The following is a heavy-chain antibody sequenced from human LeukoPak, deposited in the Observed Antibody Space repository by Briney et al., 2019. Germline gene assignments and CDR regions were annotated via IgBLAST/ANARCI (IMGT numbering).Heavy chain of an antibody. J-gene: IGHJ4*02. CDR2: ISGSGGST. D-gene: IGHD6-6*01. V-gene: IGHV3-23*01. Sequence: GGTLRLSCAASGFSFSSHGMSWVRQAPGKGLEWVSAISGSGGSTYYADSVKGRFTISRDNSKNTLYLQMNSLRAEDTAVYYCAKSPARIAARHFDYWGQGTLVTVSS. CDR3: AKSPARIAARHFDY. CDR1: GFSFSSHG.